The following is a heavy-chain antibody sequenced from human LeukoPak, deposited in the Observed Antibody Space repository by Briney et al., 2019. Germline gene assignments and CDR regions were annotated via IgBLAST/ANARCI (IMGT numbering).Heavy chain of an antibody. CDR2: IYYSGST. J-gene: IGHJ4*02. Sequence: GSLRLSCAASGFTVSSNYMSWVRQPPGKGLEWIGSIYYSGSTYYNPSLKSRVTISVDTSKNQFSLKLSSVTAADTAVYYCARVRDTAIVTSVYYFDYWGQGTLVTVSS. V-gene: IGHV4-39*07. CDR1: GFTVSSNY. CDR3: ARVRDTAIVTSVYYFDY. D-gene: IGHD5-18*01.